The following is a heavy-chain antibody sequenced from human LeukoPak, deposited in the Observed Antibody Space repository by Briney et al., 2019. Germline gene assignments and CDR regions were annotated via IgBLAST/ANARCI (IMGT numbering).Heavy chain of an antibody. CDR3: ARASTVTTWSLGY. V-gene: IGHV4-59*01. Sequence: SETLSLTCIVSGGSISNYHWSWIRQPPGKGLEWIGYVSYPGSTNCNPSLKSRVTMSVDTSKNQFSLNLSSVTAADTAMYYCARASTVTTWSLGYWGQGILVTVSS. CDR2: VSYPGST. J-gene: IGHJ4*02. CDR1: GGSISNYH. D-gene: IGHD4-17*01.